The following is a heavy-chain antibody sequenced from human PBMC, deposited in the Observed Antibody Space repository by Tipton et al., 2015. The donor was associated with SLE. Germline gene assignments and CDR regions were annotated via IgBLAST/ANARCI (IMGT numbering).Heavy chain of an antibody. CDR2: IFYTGST. CDR3: ARRHYSGRGDA. CDR1: DGSIRSTNYY. J-gene: IGHJ4*02. D-gene: IGHD5-12*01. Sequence: TLSLTCTVSDGSIRSTNYYWGWIRQPPGKGLEWIGSIFYTGSTYYNPSLKSRVSFSIDTSKDQFSLKLNTVTAADTAVYYCARRHYSGRGDAWGQGTLVTGSS. V-gene: IGHV4-39*07.